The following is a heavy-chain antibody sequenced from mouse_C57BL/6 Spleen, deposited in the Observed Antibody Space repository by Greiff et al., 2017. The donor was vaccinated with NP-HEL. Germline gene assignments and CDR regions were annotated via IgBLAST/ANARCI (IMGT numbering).Heavy chain of an antibody. D-gene: IGHD4-1*01. CDR2: ISSGSSTI. V-gene: IGHV5-17*01. J-gene: IGHJ4*01. CDR1: GFTFSDYG. Sequence: EVQRVESGGGLVKPGGSLKLSCAASGFTFSDYGMHWVRQAPEKGLEWVAYISSGSSTIYYADTVKGRFTISRDNAKNTLFLQRTSLRSEDTAMYYCARSLLTGTFYYAMDYWGQGTSVTVSS. CDR3: ARSLLTGTFYYAMDY.